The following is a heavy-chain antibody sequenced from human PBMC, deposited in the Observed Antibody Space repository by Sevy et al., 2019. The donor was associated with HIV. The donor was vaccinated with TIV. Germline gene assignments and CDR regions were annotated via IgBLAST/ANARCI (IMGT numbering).Heavy chain of an antibody. V-gene: IGHV3-21*01. D-gene: IGHD3-16*02. CDR3: AREEEDYVWGTSRDLTFFDY. CDR1: GFTFSSYT. CDR2: ISSSSSYI. J-gene: IGHJ4*02. Sequence: GGSLRLSCAVSGFTFSSYTMNWVRQAPGKGLEWVSSISSSSSYIYDADSVKGRFTISRDNAKNSLYLQMNSLRAEDTAVYYCAREEEDYVWGTSRDLTFFDYWGQGTLVTVSS.